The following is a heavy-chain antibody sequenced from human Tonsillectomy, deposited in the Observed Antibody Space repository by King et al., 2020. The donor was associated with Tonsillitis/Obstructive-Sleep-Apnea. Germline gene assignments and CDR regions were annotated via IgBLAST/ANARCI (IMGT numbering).Heavy chain of an antibody. CDR3: AREIWSGYYAGSYYGMDV. J-gene: IGHJ6*02. CDR2: INPNSGGT. CDR1: GYTFTGYY. Sequence: QLVQSGAEVKKPGASVKVSCKASGYTFTGYYMHWVRQAPGQGLEWMGWINPNSGGTNYAQKLQGRVTMTRDTSITTAYMDLSRLRSDDTAVYYCAREIWSGYYAGSYYGMDVWGQGTTVTVSS. V-gene: IGHV1-2*02. D-gene: IGHD3-3*01.